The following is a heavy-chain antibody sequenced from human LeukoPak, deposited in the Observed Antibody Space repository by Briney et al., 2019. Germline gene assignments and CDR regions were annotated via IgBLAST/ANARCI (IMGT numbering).Heavy chain of an antibody. CDR1: GGTFSSYA. Sequence: ASVEVSCKASGGTFSSYAISWVRQAPGQGLEWMGGIIPIFGTANYAQKFQGRVTITADESTSTAYMELSSLRSEDTAVYYCARTYGSGSYDLDYWGQGTLVTVSS. J-gene: IGHJ4*02. V-gene: IGHV1-69*01. D-gene: IGHD3-10*01. CDR2: IIPIFGTA. CDR3: ARTYGSGSYDLDY.